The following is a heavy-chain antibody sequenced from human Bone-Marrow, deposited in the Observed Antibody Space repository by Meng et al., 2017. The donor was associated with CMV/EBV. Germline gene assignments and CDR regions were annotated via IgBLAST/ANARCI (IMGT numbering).Heavy chain of an antibody. CDR2: INPSGGST. J-gene: IGHJ4*02. CDR3: ATEYDFWSGPHPRIFDY. Sequence: ASVKVSCKASGYTFTSYYMHWVRQAPGQGLEWMGIINPSGGSTSYAQKFQGRVTMTRDTSTSTVYMELSSLRSEDTAVYYCATEYDFWSGPHPRIFDYWGQGTRVTVSS. D-gene: IGHD3-3*01. V-gene: IGHV1-46*01. CDR1: GYTFTSYY.